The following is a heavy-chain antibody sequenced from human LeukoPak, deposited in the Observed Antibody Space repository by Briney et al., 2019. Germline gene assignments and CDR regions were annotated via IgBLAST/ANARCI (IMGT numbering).Heavy chain of an antibody. V-gene: IGHV1-3*01. CDR1: GYTFTSYA. CDR2: INAGNGNT. D-gene: IGHD3-10*01. CDR3: ARDLSFELLWFGKLSDGFDY. Sequence: GASVKVSCKASGYTFTSYAMHWVRQAPGQRLEWMGWINAGNGNTKYSQKFQGRVTITRDTSASTAYMELSSLRSEDTAVYYCARDLSFELLWFGKLSDGFDYWGQGTLVTVSS. J-gene: IGHJ4*02.